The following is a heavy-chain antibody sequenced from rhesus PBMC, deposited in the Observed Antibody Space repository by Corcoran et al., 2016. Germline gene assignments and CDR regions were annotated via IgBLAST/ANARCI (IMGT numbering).Heavy chain of an antibody. CDR2: ISGDDGPT. J-gene: IGHJ4*01. V-gene: IGHV4-173*01. D-gene: IGHD6-37*01. CDR3: VGLMVAGPVEY. CDR1: GGSISITS. Sequence: LQLQNSGPGLVKPSETLSLTCAVSGGSISITSWTWFRQPPGKGLEWIGRISGDDGPTHYNPSCRWPVTISTDTSKTEFSLTVDSVTAADTAVYYCVGLMVAGPVEYWGQGVLVTVSS.